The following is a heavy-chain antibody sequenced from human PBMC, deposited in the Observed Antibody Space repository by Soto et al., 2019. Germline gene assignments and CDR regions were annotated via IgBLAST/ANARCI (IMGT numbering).Heavy chain of an antibody. CDR3: ARDLSTGGRHDVFDV. CDR2: VFPIFNIR. J-gene: IGHJ3*01. CDR1: GGTFDTYA. D-gene: IGHD3-10*01. V-gene: IGHV1-69*17. Sequence: QVQLVQSGAEVKKPGSSVKVSCKASGGTFDTYAVNWVRQAPGQGLEWMGGVFPIFNIRNYAQKFQGRITISADKSTGTAYMELRNLRSEDTAVIYCARDLSTGGRHDVFDVWGLGTMVIVSS.